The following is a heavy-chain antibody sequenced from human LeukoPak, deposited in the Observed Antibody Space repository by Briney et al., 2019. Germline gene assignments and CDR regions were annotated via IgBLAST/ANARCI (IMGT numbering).Heavy chain of an antibody. Sequence: SETLSLTCTVSGGSISSGGYYWSWIRQHPGKGLEWIGYIYYSGSTYYNPSLKSRVTISVDTSKNQFSLKLSSVTAADTAVYYCARDQGLTIFGVVIISSYFDLWGRGTLVTVSS. CDR3: ARDQGLTIFGVVIISSYFDL. J-gene: IGHJ2*01. D-gene: IGHD3-3*01. CDR1: GGSISSGGYY. CDR2: IYYSGST. V-gene: IGHV4-31*03.